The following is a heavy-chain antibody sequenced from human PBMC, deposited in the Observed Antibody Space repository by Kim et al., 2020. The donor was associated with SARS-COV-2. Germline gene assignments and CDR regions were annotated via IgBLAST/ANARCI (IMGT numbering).Heavy chain of an antibody. D-gene: IGHD6-6*01. J-gene: IGHJ6*01. CDR2: ISSGGST. Sequence: GGSLRLSCAASGFTFSSYYMRWVRQATGKGLEWVSYISSGGSTYYPASVKGRFTISRENTKNTLYLQMNSLRAGDTAVYYCARSTSWPKHDDYYY. V-gene: IGHV3-13*01. CDR1: GFTFSSYY. CDR3: ARSTSWPKHDDYYY.